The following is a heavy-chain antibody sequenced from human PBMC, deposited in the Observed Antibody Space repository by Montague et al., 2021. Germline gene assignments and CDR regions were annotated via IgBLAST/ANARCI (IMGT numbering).Heavy chain of an antibody. D-gene: IGHD3-10*01. CDR2: MFYGGAT. CDR3: AKQDYFVSGASYKGFDL. CDR1: SGSIFHAH. V-gene: IGHV4-59*08. J-gene: IGHJ5*02. Sequence: SETLSLTCTVSSGSIFHAHWSWVRQPPGKGLEWLGSMFYGGATSNNPSLKSRVTMSIDTSMNQFSLKLSFVTAADTAVYYCAKQDYFVSGASYKGFDLWGQGILVTVSS.